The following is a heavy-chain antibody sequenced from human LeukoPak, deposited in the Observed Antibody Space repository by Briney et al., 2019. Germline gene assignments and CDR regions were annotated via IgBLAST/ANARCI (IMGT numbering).Heavy chain of an antibody. Sequence: SETLSLTCTVSGGSISSYYWSWIRQPAGKGLEWIGRIYTSGSTNYNPSLNSRVTMSVDTSKNQFSLKLSSVTAADTAVYYCARGGYSYYYYYGMDVWGQGTTVTVSS. J-gene: IGHJ6*02. D-gene: IGHD5-18*01. CDR1: GGSISSYY. CDR2: IYTSGST. CDR3: ARGGYSYYYYYGMDV. V-gene: IGHV4-4*07.